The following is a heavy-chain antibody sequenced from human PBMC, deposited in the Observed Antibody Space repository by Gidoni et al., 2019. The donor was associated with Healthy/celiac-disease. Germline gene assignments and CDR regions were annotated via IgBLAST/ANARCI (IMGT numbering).Heavy chain of an antibody. Sequence: EVQLVQSGAEVKKPGESLKISCTGSGYSFTSYWIGGGGRMPGKGLEWMGIIYPGDSDTRDSPSFQGQVTISADKSISTAYLQWSSLKASDTAMYYCATVGAANPGYYYDSSGSRGAFDIWGQGTMVTVSS. CDR3: ATVGAANPGYYYDSSGSRGAFDI. CDR1: GYSFTSYW. CDR2: IYPGDSDT. D-gene: IGHD3-22*01. J-gene: IGHJ3*02. V-gene: IGHV5-51*01.